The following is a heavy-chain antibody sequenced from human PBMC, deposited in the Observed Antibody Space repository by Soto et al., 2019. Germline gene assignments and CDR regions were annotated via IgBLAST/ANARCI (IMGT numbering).Heavy chain of an antibody. V-gene: IGHV3-30-3*01. J-gene: IGHJ6*02. CDR2: ISYDGSNK. D-gene: IGHD3-10*01. CDR3: TRTADYYGSWSYYPYGMDV. Sequence: PGGSLRVSCAASGFTFSSYAMHWVRQATCKLLEWLAVISYDGSNKYDADSVKGRLIISRDNSKNTRYIQMNSLKPANTALYHCTRTADYYGSWSYYPYGMDVWGQSTRVAVSS. CDR1: GFTFSSYA.